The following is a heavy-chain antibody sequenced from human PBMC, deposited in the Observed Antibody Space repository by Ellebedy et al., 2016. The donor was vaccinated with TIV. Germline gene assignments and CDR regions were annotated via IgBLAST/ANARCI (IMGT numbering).Heavy chain of an antibody. CDR1: GGSFSGYY. CDR2: INHSGST. Sequence: MPSETLSLTCAVYGGSFSGYYWSWIRQPPGKGLEWIGEINHSGSTNYNPSLKSRVTISVDTSKNQFSLKLSSVTAADTAVYYCARDRTYYYDSSGYNEGDYYGMDVWGQGTTVTVSS. D-gene: IGHD3-22*01. V-gene: IGHV4-34*01. CDR3: ARDRTYYYDSSGYNEGDYYGMDV. J-gene: IGHJ6*02.